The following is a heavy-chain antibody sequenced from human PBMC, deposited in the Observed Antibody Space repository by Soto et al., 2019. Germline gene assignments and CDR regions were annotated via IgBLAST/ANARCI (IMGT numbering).Heavy chain of an antibody. CDR1: GFTFSTYS. CDR3: ARDRDAYCSKGICSGPYFAY. V-gene: IGHV3-48*02. J-gene: IGHJ4*02. Sequence: EVQLVESGGGLVQPGGSLRLSCAASGFTFSTYSINWVRQAPGKGLEWISYISDNSSVIYYADAVKGRFTISRDNAKNSLYLQMNSLRDEDTAVYYWARDRDAYCSKGICSGPYFAYWGQGTLVTVSS. CDR2: ISDNSSVI. D-gene: IGHD2-8*01.